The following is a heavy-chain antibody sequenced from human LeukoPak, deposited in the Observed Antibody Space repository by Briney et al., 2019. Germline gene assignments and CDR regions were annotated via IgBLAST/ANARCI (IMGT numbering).Heavy chain of an antibody. CDR3: AKSWLTYYYGSGSYHY. CDR2: INAGNGNT. CDR1: GYTFTSYA. V-gene: IGHV1-3*01. J-gene: IGHJ4*02. Sequence: ASVKVSCKASGYTFTSYAMHWVRQAPGQRLEWTGWINAGNGNTKYSQKFQGRVTITRDTSASTAYMELSSLRSEDTAVYYCAKSWLTYYYGSGSYHYWGQGTLVTVSS. D-gene: IGHD3-10*01.